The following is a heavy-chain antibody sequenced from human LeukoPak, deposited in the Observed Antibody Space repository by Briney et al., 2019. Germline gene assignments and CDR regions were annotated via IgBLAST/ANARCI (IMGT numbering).Heavy chain of an antibody. Sequence: ASVKVSCKTSGYTFTRYYMQWVRQAPGHGLEWMGIINPISGATDYAQKFQGRVTMTRDTSTSTVYMELSRLRSDDTAVYYCARAISGGSPITASDYWGQGTLVTVSS. CDR3: ARAISGGSPITASDY. D-gene: IGHD2-15*01. CDR2: INPISGAT. V-gene: IGHV1-46*01. CDR1: GYTFTRYY. J-gene: IGHJ4*02.